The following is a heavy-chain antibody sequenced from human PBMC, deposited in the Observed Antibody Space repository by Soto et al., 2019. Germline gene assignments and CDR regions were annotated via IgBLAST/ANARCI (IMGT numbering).Heavy chain of an antibody. Sequence: PGGSLRLSCATSGFTFSSYWMDWVRQAPGKGLEWVANIKEDGSEKYYVGSVKGRFTISRDNAKNSLYLQMNSLRAEDTAVYYCARVDSSGWYKDYFDYWGQGTLVTVS. CDR3: ARVDSSGWYKDYFDY. D-gene: IGHD6-19*01. V-gene: IGHV3-7*01. CDR1: GFTFSSYW. CDR2: IKEDGSEK. J-gene: IGHJ4*02.